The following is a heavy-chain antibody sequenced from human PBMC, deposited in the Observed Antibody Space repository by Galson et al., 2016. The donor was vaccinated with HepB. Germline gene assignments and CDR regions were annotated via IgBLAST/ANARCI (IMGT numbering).Heavy chain of an antibody. CDR2: IRSKPNSYAT. CDR3: AKRDYSDSSTYSPLFQN. Sequence: SLRLSCAASGFTFSGSAIHWVRQASGKGMEWVGRIRSKPNSYATAYAASVEGRFTISRDDSKNTAYLQMNSLRAEDTAVYYCAKRDYSDSSTYSPLFQNWGQGTLVTVSS. J-gene: IGHJ4*02. V-gene: IGHV3-73*01. CDR1: GFTFSGSA. D-gene: IGHD3-22*01.